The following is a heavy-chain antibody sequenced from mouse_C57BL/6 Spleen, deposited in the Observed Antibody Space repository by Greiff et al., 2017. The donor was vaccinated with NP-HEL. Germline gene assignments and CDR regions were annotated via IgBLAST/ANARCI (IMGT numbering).Heavy chain of an antibody. D-gene: IGHD1-1*01. CDR3: ARQLRYAMDY. Sequence: EVKVVESGGGLVQPGGSLKLSCAASGFTFSDYYMYWVRQTPEKRLEWVAYISNGGGSTYYLDTVKGRFTISRDNAKNTLYLQMSRLKSEDTAMYYCARQLRYAMDYWGQGTSVTVSS. J-gene: IGHJ4*01. CDR2: ISNGGGST. V-gene: IGHV5-12*01. CDR1: GFTFSDYY.